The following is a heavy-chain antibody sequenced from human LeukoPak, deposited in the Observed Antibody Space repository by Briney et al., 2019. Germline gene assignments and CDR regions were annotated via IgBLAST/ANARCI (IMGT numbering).Heavy chain of an antibody. V-gene: IGHV4-59*08. CDR1: GGSISSYY. J-gene: IGHJ4*02. Sequence: SETLSLTCTVSGGSISSYYWSWIRQPPGKGLEWIGYIYYSGSTNYNPSLKSRVTISVDTSKNQFSLKLSSVTAADTAVYYCARHIPPGAAAGVDYWGQGTLVTVSS. CDR3: ARHIPPGAAAGVDY. D-gene: IGHD6-13*01. CDR2: IYYSGST.